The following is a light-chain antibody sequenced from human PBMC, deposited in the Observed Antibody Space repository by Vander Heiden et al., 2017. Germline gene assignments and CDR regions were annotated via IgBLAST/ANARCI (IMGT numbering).Light chain of an antibody. CDR1: QSISSW. Sequence: DIQMTQSPSTLSASVGDRVTITCRASQSISSWLAWYQQKPGKAPKLLISDVSRLESGVPSRFSGSGSGTEFTLTISSLQPDDYATYYCQEYNSYLYTFGPGTKVDI. CDR2: DVS. V-gene: IGKV1-5*01. CDR3: QEYNSYLYT. J-gene: IGKJ3*01.